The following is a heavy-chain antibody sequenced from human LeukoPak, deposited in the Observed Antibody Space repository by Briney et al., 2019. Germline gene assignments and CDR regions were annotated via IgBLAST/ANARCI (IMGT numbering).Heavy chain of an antibody. V-gene: IGHV1-2*02. D-gene: IGHD2-15*01. Sequence: ASVKVSCKASGYTFTGYYMHWVRQAPGQGLEWMGWINPNSGGTNYAQKFQGRVTMTRDTSISTAYMELSRPRSDDTAVYYCARANHRGGMYYFDYWGQGTLVTVSS. CDR3: ARANHRGGMYYFDY. CDR1: GYTFTGYY. CDR2: INPNSGGT. J-gene: IGHJ4*02.